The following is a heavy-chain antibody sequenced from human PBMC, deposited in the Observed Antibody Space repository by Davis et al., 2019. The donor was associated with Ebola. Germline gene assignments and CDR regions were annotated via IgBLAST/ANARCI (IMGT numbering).Heavy chain of an antibody. CDR3: ARELSAFSGYYD. J-gene: IGHJ4*02. CDR1: GFNFRKYA. V-gene: IGHV3-66*01. Sequence: GGSLRLSCAGSGFNFRKYAMAWIRQTPGKGLEWVSVLYSGGSAYYADSVRGRFTISRDNSRNTLYLQMNDLRAEDTAVYYCARELSAFSGYYDWGQGTLVTVSS. CDR2: LYSGGSA. D-gene: IGHD3-22*01.